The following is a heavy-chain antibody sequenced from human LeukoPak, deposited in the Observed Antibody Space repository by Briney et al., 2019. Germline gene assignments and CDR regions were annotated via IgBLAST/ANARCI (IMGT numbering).Heavy chain of an antibody. D-gene: IGHD1-26*01. V-gene: IGHV3-23*01. CDR1: GFTFSKNG. Sequence: GASLRLFCAASGFTFSKNGMSWVRQAPGKGLEWVSTINDNGANIHYADSVNGRFTISRDNSRNTLLLEMNSLRADDTALYYCTKGDGGYYPIDNWGQGTLVIVSS. CDR3: TKGDGGYYPIDN. CDR2: INDNGANI. J-gene: IGHJ4*02.